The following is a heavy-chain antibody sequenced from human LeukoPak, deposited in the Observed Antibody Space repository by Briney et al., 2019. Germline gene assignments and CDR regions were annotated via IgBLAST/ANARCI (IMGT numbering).Heavy chain of an antibody. CDR2: ISYDGSNK. J-gene: IGHJ6*02. Sequence: PGGSLRLSCAASGFTFSSYAMHWVRQAPGKGLEWVAVISYDGSNKYYADSVKGRFTISRDNSKNTLYLQMNSLRAEDTAVYYCAREGTGYYRRLTWVDYYYYYGMDVWGQGTTVTVSS. CDR1: GFTFSSYA. D-gene: IGHD3-9*01. V-gene: IGHV3-30*04. CDR3: AREGTGYYRRLTWVDYYYYYGMDV.